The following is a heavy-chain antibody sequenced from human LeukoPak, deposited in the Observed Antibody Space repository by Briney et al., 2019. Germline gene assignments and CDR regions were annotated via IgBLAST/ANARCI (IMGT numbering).Heavy chain of an antibody. CDR1: GFTFSSYG. CDR3: AKDYYDSSGYYGNNWFDP. CDR2: IRYDGSNK. Sequence: GGSLRLSCAASGFTFSSYGMHWVRQAPGKGLEWVAFIRYDGSNKYYADSVKGRFTTSRDNSKNTLYLQMNSLRAEDTAVYYCAKDYYDSSGYYGNNWFDPWGQGTLVTVSS. V-gene: IGHV3-30*02. J-gene: IGHJ5*02. D-gene: IGHD3-22*01.